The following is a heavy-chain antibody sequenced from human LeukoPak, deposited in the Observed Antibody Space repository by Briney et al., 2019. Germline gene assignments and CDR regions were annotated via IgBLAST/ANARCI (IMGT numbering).Heavy chain of an antibody. CDR1: RFTFSNYN. D-gene: IGHD5-12*01. Sequence: PGGSLRLSCAASRFTFSNYNMHWGRHAPGKGREWGAGIWHDGKTLFYADSVKGGFTISRDNSKNTLFLETNTLSAEHRAVYFCAQNAMIYSGYDYGLYFDYWAQGTLVTVSS. CDR2: IWHDGKTL. V-gene: IGHV3-33*06. J-gene: IGHJ4*02. CDR3: AQNAMIYSGYDYGLYFDY.